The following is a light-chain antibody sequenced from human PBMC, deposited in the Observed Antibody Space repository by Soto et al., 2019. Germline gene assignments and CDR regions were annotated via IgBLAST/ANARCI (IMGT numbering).Light chain of an antibody. J-gene: IGLJ1*01. Sequence: QSVLTQPPSASGSPGQSVTISCTGTKNDIGVYDFVSWYQHHPGKAPRLTIYEVVQRPSGVPDRFSGSKSGNTASLTVSGLQAADEFDYFCKSYAGSNTYVFGSGTKVTAL. CDR2: EVV. CDR3: KSYAGSNTYV. CDR1: KNDIGVYDF. V-gene: IGLV2-8*01.